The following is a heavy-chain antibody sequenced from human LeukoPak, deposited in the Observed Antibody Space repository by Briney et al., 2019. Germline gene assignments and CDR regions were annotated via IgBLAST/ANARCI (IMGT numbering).Heavy chain of an antibody. CDR2: IYTSGST. V-gene: IGHV4-61*02. CDR3: ARDPYGDYVAGYYFDY. Sequence: SETLSLTCTVSGGSISSGSYYWSWIRQPAGKGLEWIGRIYTSGSTNYNPSLKSRVTISVDTSKNQFSLKLSSVTAADTAVYYCARDPYGDYVAGYYFDYWGQGTLVTVSS. J-gene: IGHJ4*02. D-gene: IGHD4-17*01. CDR1: GGSISSGSYY.